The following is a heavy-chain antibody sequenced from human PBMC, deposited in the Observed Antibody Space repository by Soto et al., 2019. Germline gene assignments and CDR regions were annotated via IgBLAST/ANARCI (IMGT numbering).Heavy chain of an antibody. V-gene: IGHV4-39*01. CDR3: ARHVRSGSYFDF. D-gene: IGHD1-26*01. Sequence: SGSLTLNCTVTGYSIRRTNLSCGLIRQSPGKGLECIGIVYFTGSTNYNPSLKSRVTMSVDRSRNQFSLQLTSLTAADTAVYYCARHVRSGSYFDFWGQGNLVT. J-gene: IGHJ4*02. CDR1: GYSIRRTNLS. CDR2: VYFTGST.